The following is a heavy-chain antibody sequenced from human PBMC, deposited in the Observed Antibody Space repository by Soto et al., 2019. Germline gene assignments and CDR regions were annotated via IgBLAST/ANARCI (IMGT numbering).Heavy chain of an antibody. D-gene: IGHD3-22*01. CDR3: ASPKYYYDSSGYYPDAFDI. Sequence: PSETLSLTCAVYGGSFSGYYWSWIRQPPGKGLEWIGEINHSGSTNYNPSLKSRVTISVDTSKNQFSLKLSSVTAADTAVYYCASPKYYYDSSGYYPDAFDIWGQGTMVTVSS. CDR2: INHSGST. J-gene: IGHJ3*02. V-gene: IGHV4-34*01. CDR1: GGSFSGYY.